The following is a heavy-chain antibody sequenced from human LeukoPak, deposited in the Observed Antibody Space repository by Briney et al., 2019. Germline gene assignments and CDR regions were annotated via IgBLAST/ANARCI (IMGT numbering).Heavy chain of an antibody. V-gene: IGHV3-7*01. Sequence: GGSLRLSCTASGFTFGDYAMNWVRQAPGKGLEWLANIKQDGSEKYYVDSVKGRFTISRDNAKNSLYLQMNSLRAEDTAVYYCAFGSSGYYSRFDYWGQGTLVTVSS. CDR2: IKQDGSEK. CDR1: GFTFGDYA. D-gene: IGHD3-22*01. J-gene: IGHJ4*02. CDR3: AFGSSGYYSRFDY.